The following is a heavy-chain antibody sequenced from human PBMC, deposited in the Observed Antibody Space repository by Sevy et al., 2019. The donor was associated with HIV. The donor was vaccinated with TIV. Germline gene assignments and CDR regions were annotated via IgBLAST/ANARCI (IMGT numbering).Heavy chain of an antibody. CDR2: ISYDGSNK. Sequence: GGSLRLSCAASGFTFSSYAMHWVRQAPGKGLEWVAVISYDGSNKYYADSVKGRLTISRDNSKNTLYLQMNSLGAEDTAVYYCARDLGATAGYYFDYWGQGTLVTVSS. J-gene: IGHJ4*02. CDR3: ARDLGATAGYYFDY. V-gene: IGHV3-30-3*01. CDR1: GFTFSSYA. D-gene: IGHD5-12*01.